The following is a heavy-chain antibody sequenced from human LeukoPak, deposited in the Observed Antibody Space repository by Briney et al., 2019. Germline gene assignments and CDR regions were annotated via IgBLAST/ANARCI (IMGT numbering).Heavy chain of an antibody. Sequence: ASVKVSGKASGYTFTSYGISWVRQAPGQGLEWMGWISAYNGNTNYAQKLQGRVTMTTDTSTSTAYMELRSLRSDDTAVYYCARSDDFWSGTGFDYWGQGTLVTVSS. CDR1: GYTFTSYG. CDR3: ARSDDFWSGTGFDY. J-gene: IGHJ4*02. D-gene: IGHD3-3*01. CDR2: ISAYNGNT. V-gene: IGHV1-18*01.